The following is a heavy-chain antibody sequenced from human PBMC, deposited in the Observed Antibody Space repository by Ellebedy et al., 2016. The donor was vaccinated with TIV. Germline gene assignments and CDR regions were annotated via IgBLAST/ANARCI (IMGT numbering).Heavy chain of an antibody. Sequence: MPSETLSLTCSVSGGSVGSTGYYWAWIRQPPGKGLEYIGSVNYSGSPYYNPSLTSRVTVSVDTSRNQFSLKVSSVTAADTAVYYCARDLTRGGYFDYWGLGTLVTVSS. D-gene: IGHD3-10*01. CDR2: VNYSGSP. J-gene: IGHJ4*02. V-gene: IGHV4-39*07. CDR3: ARDLTRGGYFDY. CDR1: GGSVGSTGYY.